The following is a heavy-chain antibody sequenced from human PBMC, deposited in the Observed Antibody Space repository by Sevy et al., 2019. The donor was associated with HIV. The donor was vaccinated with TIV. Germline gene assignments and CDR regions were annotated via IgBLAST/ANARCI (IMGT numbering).Heavy chain of an antibody. D-gene: IGHD2-21*02. V-gene: IGHV3-30*04. CDR3: ARDLVVVTAVHYYYGMDV. CDR1: GFTFSSYA. CDR2: ISYDGSNK. Sequence: GGSLRLSCAASGFTFSSYAMHWVRQAPGKGLEWVAVISYDGSNKYYADSVKGRFTISRDNSKNTRYLKMNSLRAEDTAVYYCARDLVVVTAVHYYYGMDVWGQGTTVTVSS. J-gene: IGHJ6*02.